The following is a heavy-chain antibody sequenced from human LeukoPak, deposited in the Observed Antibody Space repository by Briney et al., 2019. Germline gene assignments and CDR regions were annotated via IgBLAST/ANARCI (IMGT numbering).Heavy chain of an antibody. V-gene: IGHV3-64D*09. D-gene: IGHD2-15*01. J-gene: IGHJ4*02. CDR2: ISSNGGST. Sequence: PGGSLRLSCSASGFSFGSYAMHWVRQAPGKGLEYVSGISSNGGSTDYADSVNGRFTISRENSKNKLYLQMSSLRVEDTAVYYCVKADCSGGRCYFLSWGQGTLVTVSS. CDR1: GFSFGSYA. CDR3: VKADCSGGRCYFLS.